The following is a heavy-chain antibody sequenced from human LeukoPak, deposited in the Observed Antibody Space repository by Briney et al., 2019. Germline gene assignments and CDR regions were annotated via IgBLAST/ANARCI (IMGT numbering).Heavy chain of an antibody. V-gene: IGHV4-4*07. Sequence: KPSETLSLTCTVSGGSISSYYWSWIRQPAGKGLEWIGRIYTSGSTNYNPSLKSRVTMSVDTSKNQFSLKLSSVTAADTAVYYCARDNPLRTLDAFDIWGQGTMVTVSS. D-gene: IGHD1-14*01. CDR1: GGSISSYY. CDR2: IYTSGST. CDR3: ARDNPLRTLDAFDI. J-gene: IGHJ3*02.